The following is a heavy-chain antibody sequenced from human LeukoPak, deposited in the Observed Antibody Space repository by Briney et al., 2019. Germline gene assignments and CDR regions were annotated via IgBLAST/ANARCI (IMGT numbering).Heavy chain of an antibody. D-gene: IGHD3-16*01. CDR1: GGSISSGSYY. V-gene: IGHV4-61*02. Sequence: SETLSLTCTVSGGSISSGSYYWSWIRQPAGKGLEWIGRIYTSGSTNYNPSLKSRVTISVDTSKNQFSLKLSSVTAADTAVYYCARGGGGNLLTYFDYWGQGTLVTVSS. CDR2: IYTSGST. J-gene: IGHJ4*02. CDR3: ARGGGGNLLTYFDY.